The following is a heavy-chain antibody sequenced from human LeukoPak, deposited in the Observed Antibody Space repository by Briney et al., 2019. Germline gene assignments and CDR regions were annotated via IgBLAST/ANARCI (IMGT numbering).Heavy chain of an antibody. Sequence: SETLSLTCTVSGFYISSGPYCWLIRPPPGEGQELVGEINHSGSTNYEQSLKGRVTISVDTSKNQFSLKLNSVTSADTAVYYCAGARWHGAFDIGGQGTMVTVSS. D-gene: IGHD4-23*01. J-gene: IGHJ3*02. CDR1: GFYISSGPY. V-gene: IGHV4-38-2*02. CDR3: AGARWHGAFDI. CDR2: INHSGST.